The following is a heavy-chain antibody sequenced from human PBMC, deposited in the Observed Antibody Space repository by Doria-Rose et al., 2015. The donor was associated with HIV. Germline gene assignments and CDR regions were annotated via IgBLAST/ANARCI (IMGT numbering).Heavy chain of an antibody. CDR2: IFSDDER. CDR3: ARIKSSRWYHKYYFDF. Sequence: QITLKESGPVLVTPTETLTLTCTVSRGSLSSTGMGVSWIRHHPGTDLEWLAIIFSDDERSYKTSLKSRLTISRGTSKSQVVLTMTDMDPVDTATYYCARIKSSRWYHKYYFDFWGQGTLVIVSA. D-gene: IGHD6-13*01. CDR1: RGSLSSTGMG. J-gene: IGHJ4*02. V-gene: IGHV2-26*01.